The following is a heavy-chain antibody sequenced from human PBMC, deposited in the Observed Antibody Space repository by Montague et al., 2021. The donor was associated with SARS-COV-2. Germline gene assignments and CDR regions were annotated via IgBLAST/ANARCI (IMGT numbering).Heavy chain of an antibody. J-gene: IGHJ4*02. CDR3: ARGARQGYGFRLGSFDY. Sequence: SETLSLTCTVSGGSISSYHHYWGWIRQPPGKGLEWIGAMYYSGSTWLNPSLKSRVTISVDTSKNQLSLNLRSVTAADTAVYYCARGARQGYGFRLGSFDYWGQGTLVTVSS. CDR1: GGSISSYHHY. V-gene: IGHV4-39*07. D-gene: IGHD3-10*01. CDR2: MYYSGST.